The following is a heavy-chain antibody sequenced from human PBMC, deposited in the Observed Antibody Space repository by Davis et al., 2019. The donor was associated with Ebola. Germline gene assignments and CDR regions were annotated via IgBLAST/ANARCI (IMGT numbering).Heavy chain of an antibody. D-gene: IGHD6-19*01. CDR3: AKDSGWQMSP. CDR1: GFIFNNFV. J-gene: IGHJ5*02. V-gene: IGHV3-7*01. CDR2: IKYDGSDK. Sequence: PGGSLRLSCAASGFIFNNFVMTWVRQAPGKGLEWVGKIKYDGSDKYYVDSVKGRFTISRDNAKNSLYLQMNSLTVEDTAIYYCAKDSGWQMSPWGQGTLVIVSS.